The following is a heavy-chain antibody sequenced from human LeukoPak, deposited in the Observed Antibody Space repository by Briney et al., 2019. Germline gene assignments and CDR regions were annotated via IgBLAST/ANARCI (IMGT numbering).Heavy chain of an antibody. CDR2: VSYGGSNK. J-gene: IGHJ4*02. V-gene: IGHV3-30-3*01. Sequence: GTSLRLSCAASGFTFESYTIHWVRQAPGKGLEWVALVSYGGSNKYYIDSVKGRFTISRENSKNTLYLQMNSLSPEDTAVYYCARDRSGLGYHFDYWGQGTLVTVSS. D-gene: IGHD6-19*01. CDR3: ARDRSGLGYHFDY. CDR1: GFTFESYT.